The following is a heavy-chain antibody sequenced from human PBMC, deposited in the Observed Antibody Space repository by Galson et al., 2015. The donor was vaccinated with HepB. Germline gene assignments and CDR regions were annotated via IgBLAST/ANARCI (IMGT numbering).Heavy chain of an antibody. D-gene: IGHD6-19*01. CDR3: AREFAFGCGSYSN. CDR1: GFTFSDYW. J-gene: IGHJ4*02. Sequence: CAASGFTFSDYWMHWVRQAPGKGLLWVSYISADGTRTKYADSVEGRFTISRDNAKNTVYLQMNSLRAEDTAVYYCAREFAFGCGSYSNWGQGSLVTVSS. CDR2: ISADGTRT. V-gene: IGHV3-74*01.